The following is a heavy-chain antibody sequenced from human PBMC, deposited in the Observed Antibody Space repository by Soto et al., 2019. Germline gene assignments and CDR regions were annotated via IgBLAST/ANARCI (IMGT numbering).Heavy chain of an antibody. D-gene: IGHD2-2*02. CDR3: ARHGGYCSSTSCYIRGYYYYYGMDV. CDR2: IYPGDSDT. Sequence: LKISCKGSGYSFTSYWIGWVRQMPGKGLERMGIIYPGDSDTRYSPSFQGQVTISADKSISTAYLQWSSLKASDTAMYYCARHGGYCSSTSCYIRGYYYYYGMDVWGQGTTVTVSS. CDR1: GYSFTSYW. V-gene: IGHV5-51*01. J-gene: IGHJ6*02.